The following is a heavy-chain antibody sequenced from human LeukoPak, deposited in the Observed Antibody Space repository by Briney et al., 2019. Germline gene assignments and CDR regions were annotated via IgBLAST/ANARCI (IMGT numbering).Heavy chain of an antibody. D-gene: IGHD3-22*01. CDR1: GYTFTGYY. J-gene: IGHJ4*02. CDR3: ATAEYYYDSSGYYFVDY. V-gene: IGHV1-2*02. CDR2: INPNSGGT. Sequence: ASVKVSCKASGYTFTGYYMHWVRQAPGQGLEWMGWINPNSGGTNYAQKFQGRVTMTEDTSTDTAYMELSSLRSEDTAVYYCATAEYYYDSSGYYFVDYWGQGTLVTVSS.